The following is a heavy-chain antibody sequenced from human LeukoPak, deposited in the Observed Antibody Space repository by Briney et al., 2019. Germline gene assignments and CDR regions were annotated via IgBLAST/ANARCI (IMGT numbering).Heavy chain of an antibody. CDR2: INHSGST. CDR3: ARAGDYYDLSY. V-gene: IGHV4-34*01. Sequence: PSETLSLTCAVYGGSFSGYYWSWIRQPPGKGLEWIGEINHSGSTTYNPSLKSRVTISVDTSKNQFSLKLSSVTAADTAVYYCARAGDYYDLSYWGQGTLVTVSS. CDR1: GGSFSGYY. J-gene: IGHJ4*02. D-gene: IGHD3-22*01.